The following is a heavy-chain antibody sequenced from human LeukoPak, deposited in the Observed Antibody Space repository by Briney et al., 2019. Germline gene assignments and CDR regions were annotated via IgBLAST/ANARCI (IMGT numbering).Heavy chain of an antibody. Sequence: PGGSLRLSCTVSGFTVSSNSMSWVRQAPGKGLEWVSSIYSGGNTHYSDSVKGRFTISRDNSKNTLYLQMNSLRVEDTALYYWAKGFGSGNFQSWFDPWGQGTLVTVSS. CDR3: AKGFGSGNFQSWFDP. J-gene: IGHJ5*02. CDR1: GFTVSSNS. CDR2: IYSGGNT. D-gene: IGHD3-10*01. V-gene: IGHV3-53*01.